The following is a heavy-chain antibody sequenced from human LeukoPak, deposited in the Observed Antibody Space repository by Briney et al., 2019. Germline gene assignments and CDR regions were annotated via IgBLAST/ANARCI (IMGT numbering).Heavy chain of an antibody. Sequence: PSETLSLTCTVSGGSISSYYWSWIRQPPGKGLEWIGYIYYSGSTNYNPSLKSRVTISVDTSKNQFSLKLSSVTAADTAVYYCARVGVFPRVGATSPRNYFMDVWGKGTTVTVSS. CDR2: IYYSGST. CDR3: ARVGVFPRVGATSPRNYFMDV. CDR1: GGSISSYY. J-gene: IGHJ6*03. D-gene: IGHD1-26*01. V-gene: IGHV4-59*01.